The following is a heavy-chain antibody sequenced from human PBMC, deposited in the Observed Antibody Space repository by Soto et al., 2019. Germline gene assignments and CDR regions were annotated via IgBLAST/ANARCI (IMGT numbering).Heavy chain of an antibody. J-gene: IGHJ5*02. V-gene: IGHV4-61*01. Sequence: QVQLQESGPGLVKPSETLSLTCTVSGGSVSGGSYYWSWIRQPPGKGLEWIGLIYYSGSTNYNPSPKGRVTISVDTSKNQFSLNLSSVTAADTAVYYCARHNTIFRAESWFGPWGQGTLVTVSS. CDR2: IYYSGST. CDR3: ARHNTIFRAESWFGP. CDR1: GGSVSGGSYY. D-gene: IGHD3-3*01.